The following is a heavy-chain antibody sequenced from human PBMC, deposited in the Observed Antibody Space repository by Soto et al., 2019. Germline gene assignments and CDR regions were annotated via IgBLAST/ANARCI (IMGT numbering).Heavy chain of an antibody. CDR3: ARRSGGYSGYDWYFDL. J-gene: IGHJ2*01. Sequence: ASVKVSCKASGYTFTSYDINWVRQATGQGLEWMGWMNPNSGNTGYAQKFQGRVTMTRNTSISTAYMELSSLRSEDTAVYYCARRSGGYSGYDWYFDLWGRGTLVTVSS. V-gene: IGHV1-8*02. CDR2: MNPNSGNT. CDR1: GYTFTSYD. D-gene: IGHD5-12*01.